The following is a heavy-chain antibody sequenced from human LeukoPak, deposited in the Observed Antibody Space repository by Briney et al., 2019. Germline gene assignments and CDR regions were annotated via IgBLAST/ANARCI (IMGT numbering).Heavy chain of an antibody. V-gene: IGHV4-59*08. CDR1: GGSINGHF. D-gene: IGHD5-12*01. Sequence: PSETLSLTCTVSGGSINGHFWSWFRQPPGKGLEWIGNIDHTGSTKYNPSLKSRVTVLFHTSDNQFSLMLTSVTAADTAVYYCARQDGATTPYYYYYYMDVWGKATTVAVSS. CDR2: IDHTGST. CDR3: ARQDGATTPYYYYYYMDV. J-gene: IGHJ6*03.